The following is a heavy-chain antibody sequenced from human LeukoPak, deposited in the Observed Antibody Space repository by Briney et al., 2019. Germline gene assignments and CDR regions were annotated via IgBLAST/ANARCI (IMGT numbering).Heavy chain of an antibody. Sequence: GKSLRLSCAASGFTFSSYGMPWVRQAPGKGLEWVAVIWYDGSNKYYADSVKGRFTISRDNSKNTLYLQMNSLRAEDTAVYYCAKDGMTYYDIWSGSANWFDPWGQGTLVTVSS. J-gene: IGHJ5*02. CDR1: GFTFSSYG. V-gene: IGHV3-33*06. CDR3: AKDGMTYYDIWSGSANWFDP. D-gene: IGHD3-3*01. CDR2: IWYDGSNK.